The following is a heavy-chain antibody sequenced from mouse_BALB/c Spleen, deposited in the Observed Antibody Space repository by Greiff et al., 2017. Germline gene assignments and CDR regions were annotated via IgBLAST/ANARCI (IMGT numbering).Heavy chain of an antibody. CDR1: GYSITSGYY. Sequence: VQLKQSGPGLVKPSQSLSLTCSVTGYSITSGYYWNWIRQFPGNKLEWMGYISYDGSNNYNPSLKNRISITRDTSKNQFFLKLNSVTTEDTATYYCARVGGYGAMDYWGQGTSVTVSS. V-gene: IGHV3-6*02. D-gene: IGHD1-1*02. CDR2: ISYDGSN. J-gene: IGHJ4*01. CDR3: ARVGGYGAMDY.